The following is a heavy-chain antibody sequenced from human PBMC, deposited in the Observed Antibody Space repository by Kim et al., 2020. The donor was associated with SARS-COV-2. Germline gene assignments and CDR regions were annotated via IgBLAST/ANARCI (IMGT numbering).Heavy chain of an antibody. CDR2: RT. D-gene: IGHD1-26*01. CDR3: ARVNSGTYYDY. V-gene: IGHV1-46*04. J-gene: IGHJ4*02. Sequence: RTTYVGKLQGRVTMTREPSTSTVYMELSSLRSEDTAVYFCARVNSGTYYDYWGQGTLVTVSS.